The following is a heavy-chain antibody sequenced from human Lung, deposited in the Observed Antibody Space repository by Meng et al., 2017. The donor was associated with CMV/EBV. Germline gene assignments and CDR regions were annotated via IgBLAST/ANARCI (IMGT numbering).Heavy chain of an antibody. V-gene: IGHV3-23*01. D-gene: IGHD6-13*01. Sequence: GESLKISCAASGFTFSSYAMHWVRQAPGKGLEWVSAITASGGSTYHADSVRGRFTISRDNSKNTLYLQLNSLRVEDTAVYYCAKAFSSSWYREYYDYWGQGTXVTVYS. CDR3: AKAFSSSWYREYYDY. CDR1: GFTFSSYA. CDR2: ITASGGST. J-gene: IGHJ4*02.